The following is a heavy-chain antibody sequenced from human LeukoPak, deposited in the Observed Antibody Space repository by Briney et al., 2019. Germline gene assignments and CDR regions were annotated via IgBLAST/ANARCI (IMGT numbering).Heavy chain of an antibody. D-gene: IGHD5-12*01. CDR3: ARSGYDQEYYYTYYFDY. Sequence: SVKVSCKASGGTFSSYAISWVRQAPGQGLEWVGGIIPIFGRENYAQKFQGRVTITADESTSTAYMELSSLRSEDTAVYYCARSGYDQEYYYTYYFDYWGQGTLVTVSS. CDR1: GGTFSSYA. V-gene: IGHV1-69*13. J-gene: IGHJ4*02. CDR2: IIPIFGRE.